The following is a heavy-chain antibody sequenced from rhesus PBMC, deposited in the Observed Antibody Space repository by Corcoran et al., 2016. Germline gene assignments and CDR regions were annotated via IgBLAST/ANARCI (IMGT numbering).Heavy chain of an antibody. D-gene: IGHD2-15*01. CDR1: GGSISSYF. J-gene: IGHJ5-2*02. Sequence: QLQLQESGPGLVKPSETLSLTCAVSGGSISSYFWSWFRQPPGKGLEGIGRILGSGGSTDYNPVLKSRVTMSRDTSKNLVSLMLTSGTAADTAIYYCTRHLGGSVDVWGRGVLVTGSS. V-gene: IGHV4-173*01. CDR2: ILGSGGST. CDR3: TRHLGGSVDV.